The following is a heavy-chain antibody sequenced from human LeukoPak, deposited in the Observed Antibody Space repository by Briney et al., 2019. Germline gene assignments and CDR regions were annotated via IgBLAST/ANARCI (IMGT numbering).Heavy chain of an antibody. CDR3: AKTPWYSSGWSTDY. Sequence: GGSLRLSCAASRFTFSSYAMSWVRQAPGKGLEWVSGVSGNGAGTYYADSVKGRFTISRDNSKNMLYLQMNSLRAEDTAVYYYAKTPWYSSGWSTDYWGQGTLVTVSS. CDR2: VSGNGAGT. D-gene: IGHD6-13*01. CDR1: RFTFSSYA. J-gene: IGHJ4*02. V-gene: IGHV3-23*01.